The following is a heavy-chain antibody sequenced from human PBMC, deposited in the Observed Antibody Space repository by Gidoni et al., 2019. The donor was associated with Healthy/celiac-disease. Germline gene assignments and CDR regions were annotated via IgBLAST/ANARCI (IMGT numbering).Heavy chain of an antibody. CDR2: ISSNVGST. V-gene: IGHV3-64D*06. J-gene: IGHJ4*02. D-gene: IGHD2-15*01. CDR1: GFPFSSYA. Sequence: EVQLVESGGGLVQPGGARRLSCSASGFPFSSYAMHWVRQAPGKGLEYVSAISSNVGSTYYADSVKGRFTISRDNSKNTLYLQMSSLRAEDTAVYYCVKDRAYGVVYYFDYWGQGTLVTVSS. CDR3: VKDRAYGVVYYFDY.